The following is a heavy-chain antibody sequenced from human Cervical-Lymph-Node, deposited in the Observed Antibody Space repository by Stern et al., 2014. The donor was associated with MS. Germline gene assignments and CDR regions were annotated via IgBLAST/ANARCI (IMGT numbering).Heavy chain of an antibody. D-gene: IGHD1-26*01. CDR3: ARGGGLVGYFDY. CDR2: ITPVFGTT. Sequence: QVQLVQSGAEVKKPGSSVKVSCKASGDTFSSYAINWVRQAPGQGLEWMGGITPVFGTTNYAQKFQGRVTITADKSTNTAYMELMTLRSEDTAVYYCARGGGLVGYFDYWGQGTLVSVSS. V-gene: IGHV1-69*14. J-gene: IGHJ4*02. CDR1: GDTFSSYA.